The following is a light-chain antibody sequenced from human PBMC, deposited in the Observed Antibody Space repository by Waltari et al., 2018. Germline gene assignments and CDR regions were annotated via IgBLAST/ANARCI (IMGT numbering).Light chain of an antibody. CDR2: GVN. CDR1: SSDIGSYNV. CDR3: SSYAGSVV. V-gene: IGLV2-23*02. J-gene: IGLJ3*02. Sequence: QSALTQPASVSGSRGQSITISCTGSSSDIGSYNVVSWYQHHPGKAPKLLIYGVNNRPSGVSNRFSGSKYGNTASLTISGLQAEDEADYYCSSYAGSVVFGGGTKLTVL.